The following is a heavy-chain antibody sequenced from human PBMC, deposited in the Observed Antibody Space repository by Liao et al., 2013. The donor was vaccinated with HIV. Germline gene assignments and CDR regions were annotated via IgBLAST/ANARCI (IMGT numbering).Heavy chain of an antibody. CDR2: IYYRGIT. Sequence: QVQLQESGPGLVKPSETLSLTCTVSGGSINNYYWSWIRQTPGEGLEWMGYIYYRGITYYKPSLKGRLTMSVDTSKNQFSLKMTSVTAADTAVYYCARDLGGFGAFDIWGRGSVVTVSS. V-gene: IGHV4-59*01. CDR3: ARDLGGFGAFDI. CDR1: GGSINNYY. J-gene: IGHJ3*02. D-gene: IGHD3-10*01.